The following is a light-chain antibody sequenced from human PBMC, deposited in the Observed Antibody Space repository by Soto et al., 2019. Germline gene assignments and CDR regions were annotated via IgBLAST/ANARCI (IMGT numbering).Light chain of an antibody. CDR2: EVI. J-gene: IGLJ1*01. Sequence: QSALTQPASVSGSPGQAITVSCSGTSSDIGAHNFVSWYQQHPGKAPKLIIYEVINRPSGVSDRFSGSKSGNTASLTISGLQYEDDADYYCNSYTTSNTFVLGSGTKVTVL. CDR3: NSYTTSNTFV. V-gene: IGLV2-14*03. CDR1: SSDIGAHNF.